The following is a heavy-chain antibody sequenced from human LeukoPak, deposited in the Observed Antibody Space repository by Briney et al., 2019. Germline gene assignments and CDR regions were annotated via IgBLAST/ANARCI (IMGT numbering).Heavy chain of an antibody. V-gene: IGHV3-23*01. D-gene: IGHD3-10*01. J-gene: IGHJ4*02. CDR2: ISGSGGST. Sequence: PGGSLRLSCAASGFTFSSYAMSWGRQAAGKGLEWVSAISGSGGSTYYADSVKGRFTISRDNSTTPLYLQMNSLRAEDTAVYSCAKDQGGDGSGSYWGQGTLVTVSS. CDR3: AKDQGGDGSGSY. CDR1: GFTFSSYA.